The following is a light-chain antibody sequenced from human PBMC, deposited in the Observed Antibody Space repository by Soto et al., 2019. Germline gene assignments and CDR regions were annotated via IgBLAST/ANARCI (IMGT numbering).Light chain of an antibody. CDR1: QSVSSY. J-gene: IGKJ5*01. CDR2: DAY. CDR3: QQHSNWPPSIT. Sequence: EIVLTQSPATLSLSPGERATFSCRASQSVSSYLAWFQQKPGQAPRLLIYDAYHRATGIAARFSGSGSQTDFTLTISSLEPEDFAVYYCQQHSNWPPSITFGQGTRLEIK. V-gene: IGKV3-11*01.